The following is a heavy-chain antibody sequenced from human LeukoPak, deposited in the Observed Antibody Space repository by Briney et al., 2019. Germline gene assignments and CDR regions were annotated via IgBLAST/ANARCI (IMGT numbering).Heavy chain of an antibody. Sequence: TGGSLRLSCAASGFTFTPYDMNWVRQAPGKGLEWVSSISSTNTYIYYSDSVKGRFTISRDNAKNSLYLQMNSLRAEDTAVYYCAKCLGYGDFHLGWYGMDVWGQGTTVTVSS. J-gene: IGHJ6*02. CDR3: AKCLGYGDFHLGWYGMDV. CDR2: ISSTNTYI. D-gene: IGHD4-17*01. V-gene: IGHV3-21*01. CDR1: GFTFTPYD.